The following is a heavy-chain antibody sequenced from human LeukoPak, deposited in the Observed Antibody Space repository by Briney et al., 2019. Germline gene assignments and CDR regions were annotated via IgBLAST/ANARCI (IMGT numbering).Heavy chain of an antibody. V-gene: IGHV4-59*01. CDR2: IYDSGSP. Sequence: PSETLSLTCTVSGDSIGSYYWNWIRQPPGKGLEWIAYIYDSGSPKYNPSLMSRVTISLDTSKNQFSLKLNSVTAADTAVYYCARDFFARSASFVAFDIWGPGTLVTVSS. J-gene: IGHJ3*02. CDR1: GDSIGSYY. D-gene: IGHD2/OR15-2a*01. CDR3: ARDFFARSASFVAFDI.